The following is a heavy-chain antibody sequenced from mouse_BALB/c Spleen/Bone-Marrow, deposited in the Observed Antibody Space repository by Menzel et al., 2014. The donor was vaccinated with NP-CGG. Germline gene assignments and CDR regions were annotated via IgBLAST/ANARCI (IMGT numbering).Heavy chain of an antibody. CDR3: ATYDY. CDR1: GYTFTSYY. J-gene: IGHJ2*01. V-gene: IGHV1S56*01. Sequence: QVQLQQSGPELVKPGASLRISCKASGYTFTSYYIHWVKQRPGQRLEWIGWIYPGNVNTKYNEKFKGKTTLTADKSSTTAYMQLSSVTSEDSAVYFCATYDYWGQGTTLTVSS. CDR2: IYPGNVNT.